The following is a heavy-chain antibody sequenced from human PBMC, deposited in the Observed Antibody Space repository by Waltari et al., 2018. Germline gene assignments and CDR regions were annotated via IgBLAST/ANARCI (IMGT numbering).Heavy chain of an antibody. CDR1: GGSFSGYY. V-gene: IGHV4-34*01. J-gene: IGHJ4*02. CDR2: INHSGST. Sequence: QVQLQQWGAGLLKPSETLSLTCAVYGGSFSGYYWSWIRQPPGKGLEWIGEINHSGSTNDNPSLKSRVTISVDTSKNQFSLKLSSVTAADTAVYYCATAYSSSSPFLDYWGQGTLVTVSS. CDR3: ATAYSSSSPFLDY. D-gene: IGHD6-6*01.